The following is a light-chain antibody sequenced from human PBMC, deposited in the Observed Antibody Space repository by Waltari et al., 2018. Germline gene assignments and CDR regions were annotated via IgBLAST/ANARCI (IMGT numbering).Light chain of an antibody. CDR2: GAS. Sequence: EIVMTQSPATLSVSPGARATLSCRASQSVSSNLAWYQQKPGQAPRLLIYGASTRATGIPARFSGSGSGTEFTLTISSLQSEDFAVYYCQQYNNWPPVTVGQGTKLEIK. V-gene: IGKV3-15*01. J-gene: IGKJ2*01. CDR1: QSVSSN. CDR3: QQYNNWPPVT.